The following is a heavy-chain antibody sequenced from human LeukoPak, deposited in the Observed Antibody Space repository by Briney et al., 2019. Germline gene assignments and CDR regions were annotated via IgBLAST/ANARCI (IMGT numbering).Heavy chain of an antibody. V-gene: IGHV3-21*01. J-gene: IGHJ4*02. CDR3: AKAQDYYYDSSYFDY. CDR2: ISYTGTYI. D-gene: IGHD3-22*01. CDR1: AFSLSAYN. Sequence: GGSLRLSCAASAFSLSAYNMNWVRQAPGKGLEWVSSISYTGTYIYYADSVKGRFTISRDNAQNSLYLQMNSLRAEDTAVYYCAKAQDYYYDSSYFDYWGQGTLVTVSS.